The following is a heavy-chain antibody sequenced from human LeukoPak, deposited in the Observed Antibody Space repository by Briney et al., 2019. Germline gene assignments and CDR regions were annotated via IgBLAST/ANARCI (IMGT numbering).Heavy chain of an antibody. Sequence: EGSLRLSCAASGFTVSSNYMSWVRQAPGKGLEWVSFIYSGGNTYYTDSVKGRFTISRDNTKNTLYLQMNSLRAEDTAVYYCARRDGKNFYFDYWGQGTLVTVSS. CDR2: IYSGGNT. CDR3: ARRDGKNFYFDY. CDR1: GFTVSSNY. J-gene: IGHJ4*02. D-gene: IGHD5-24*01. V-gene: IGHV3-53*01.